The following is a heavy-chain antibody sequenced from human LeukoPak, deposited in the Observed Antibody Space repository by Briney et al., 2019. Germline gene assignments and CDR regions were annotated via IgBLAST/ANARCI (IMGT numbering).Heavy chain of an antibody. CDR3: ARDRKAGDAFDI. Sequence: SETLSLTCTVSGGSISSGGYYWSWIRQPPGKGLEWIGYIYHSGSTYYNPSLKSRVTISVDRSKNQFSLKLSSVTAADTAVYYCARDRKAGDAFDIWGQGTMVTVSS. CDR1: GGSISSGGYY. J-gene: IGHJ3*02. CDR2: IYHSGST. V-gene: IGHV4-30-2*01.